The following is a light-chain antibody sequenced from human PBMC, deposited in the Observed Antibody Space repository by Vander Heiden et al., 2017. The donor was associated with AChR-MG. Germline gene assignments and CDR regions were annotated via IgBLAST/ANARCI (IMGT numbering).Light chain of an antibody. J-gene: IGLJ3*02. CDR2: DDN. V-gene: IGLV3-21*02. Sequence: SYVLTQPPSVSVAPGQTARITCGGNNIGSKSVHWYQQKPGQAPVVVVYDDNDRPSGIPERFSGSNSGNTATLTISRVEAGDEADYYCQVWDGSSVHPWVFGGGTELTVL. CDR1: NIGSKS. CDR3: QVWDGSSVHPWV.